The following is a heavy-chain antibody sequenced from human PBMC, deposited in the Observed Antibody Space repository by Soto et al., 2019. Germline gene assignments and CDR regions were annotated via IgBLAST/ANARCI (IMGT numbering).Heavy chain of an antibody. CDR1: GGSISGGVYY. CDR3: AREIIPLTTAWYFDL. Sequence: QVQLQESGPGLVKPSQTLSLTCTVSGGSISGGVYYWSWIRQPPGKGLEWIGYIFDSGRTYYNPSLKSRVTISVDTSKNQFSLRLSSVTAADTAVYYCAREIIPLTTAWYFDLWGRGTLVTVSS. J-gene: IGHJ2*01. D-gene: IGHD4-17*01. V-gene: IGHV4-30-4*01. CDR2: IFDSGRT.